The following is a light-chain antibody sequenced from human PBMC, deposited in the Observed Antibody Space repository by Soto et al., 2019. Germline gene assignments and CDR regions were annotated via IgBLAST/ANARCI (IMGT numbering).Light chain of an antibody. CDR2: DVS. CDR3: CSYAGSYTLV. V-gene: IGLV2-11*01. CDR1: SSDVGGYNY. Sequence: QSVLTQPRSVSGSPGQSVTISCTGTSSDVGGYNYVSWYQQHPGKAPKLMIYDVSKRPSGVPDRFSGSKSGNTASLTISGLQDEDEADYSCCSYAGSYTLVFGGGTKLTVL. J-gene: IGLJ2*01.